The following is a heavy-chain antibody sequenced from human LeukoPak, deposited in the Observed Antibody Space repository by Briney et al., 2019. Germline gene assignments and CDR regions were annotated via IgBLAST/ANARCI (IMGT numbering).Heavy chain of an antibody. Sequence: SETLSLTCAVYGGSFSGYYWSWLRQPPGKGLEWIGEINHSGSTNYNPSLKSRVIISVDTSKNQFSLKLSSVTAAETAVYYCAREGVLVVPAGATSRKYLDYWGQGTLVTVSS. D-gene: IGHD2-2*01. CDR2: INHSGST. CDR3: AREGVLVVPAGATSRKYLDY. V-gene: IGHV4-34*01. J-gene: IGHJ4*02. CDR1: GGSFSGYY.